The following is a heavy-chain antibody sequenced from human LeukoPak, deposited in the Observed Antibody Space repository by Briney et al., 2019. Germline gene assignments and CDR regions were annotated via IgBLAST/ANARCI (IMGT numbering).Heavy chain of an antibody. CDR1: GGSISIRNYY. Sequence: SETLSLTCTVSGGSISIRNYYWGGIRQPPGRGVEWIGSISYSGTYYNPSLKSRLTISVATSKNHFSLNPSYVTAADTAVYYCARRTSNPVGAIDYWGQGTLVTVSS. CDR3: ARRTSNPVGAIDY. CDR2: ISYSGT. J-gene: IGHJ4*02. V-gene: IGHV4-39*01. D-gene: IGHD1-26*01.